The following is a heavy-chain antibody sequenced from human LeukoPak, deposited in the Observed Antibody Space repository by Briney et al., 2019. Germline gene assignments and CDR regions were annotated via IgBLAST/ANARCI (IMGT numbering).Heavy chain of an antibody. CDR2: IYPGDSDT. D-gene: IGHD1-1*01. CDR3: ARRYNWNDDGYYYYGMDV. Sequence: GESLKISCKGSGYSFTTYWITWVRQMPGKGLEWMGIIYPGDSDTRYSPSFQGQVTISADRSINTAYLQWSSLKASGTAMYYCARRYNWNDDGYYYYGMDVWGQGTTVTVSS. V-gene: IGHV5-51*01. CDR1: GYSFTTYW. J-gene: IGHJ6*02.